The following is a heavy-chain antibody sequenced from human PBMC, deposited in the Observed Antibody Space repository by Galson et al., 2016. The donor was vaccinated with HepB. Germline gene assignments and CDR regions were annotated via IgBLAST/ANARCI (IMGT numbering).Heavy chain of an antibody. CDR2: INWDGDI. CDR1: GFSLSTSGMC. Sequence: PALVKPTQTLTLTCTFSGFSLSTSGMCVSWIRQPPGKALEWLALINWDGDIFYSTSLRTSLTVSRDTSKNQVVLTMSNIDPVDTATYYCARATGAYSSSWHYFDFWGQGTLVTVSS. CDR3: ARATGAYSSSWHYFDF. V-gene: IGHV2-70*01. D-gene: IGHD6-13*01. J-gene: IGHJ4*02.